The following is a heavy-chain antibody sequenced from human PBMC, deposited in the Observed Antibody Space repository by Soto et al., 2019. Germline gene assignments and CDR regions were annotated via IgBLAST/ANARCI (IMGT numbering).Heavy chain of an antibody. CDR2: VWSDGSNK. CDR3: ARDGIGGIGVRGFCDY. CDR1: GSIFSGYG. J-gene: IGHJ4*02. V-gene: IGHV3-33*01. D-gene: IGHD2-15*01. Sequence: QEHLVESGGGVVQPGRSLRLSCAAPGSIFSGYGMHWVRQAPGKGLEWVAVVWSDGSNKYYADSVKGRFTFSRDNSKNVLYLQMDSLRVEDTVIYYWARDGIGGIGVRGFCDYWGQGTLVTVSS.